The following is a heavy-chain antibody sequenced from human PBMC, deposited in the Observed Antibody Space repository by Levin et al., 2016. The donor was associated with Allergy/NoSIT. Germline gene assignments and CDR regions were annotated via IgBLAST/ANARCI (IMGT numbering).Heavy chain of an antibody. CDR3: AREFTSGSYRTWFDP. Sequence: KVSCKGSGYRFTSYWISWVRQMPGKGLEWMGRIDLSDSYTNYSPSFQGHVTISADKSMSTAYLQWSSLEASDTAMYYCAREFTSGSYRTWFDPWGQGTLVIVSS. J-gene: IGHJ5*02. D-gene: IGHD3-10*01. V-gene: IGHV5-10-1*01. CDR2: IDLSDSYT. CDR1: GYRFTSYW.